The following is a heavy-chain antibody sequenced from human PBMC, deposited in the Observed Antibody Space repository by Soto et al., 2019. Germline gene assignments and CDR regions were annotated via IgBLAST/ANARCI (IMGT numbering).Heavy chain of an antibody. V-gene: IGHV4-31*03. CDR3: ARRGGSSSRYYYYALDV. CDR1: GGSMNNGGYY. D-gene: IGHD6-6*01. CDR2: IYSNGDT. J-gene: IGHJ6*02. Sequence: SETLSLTCSVSGGSMNNGGYYWRWIRQLPGKCLEWIGYIYSNGDTYYNPSLKSRLTISVDTSKNQFSLNLTSVTAADTAVYYCARRGGSSSRYYYYALDVWGQGTTVTVSS.